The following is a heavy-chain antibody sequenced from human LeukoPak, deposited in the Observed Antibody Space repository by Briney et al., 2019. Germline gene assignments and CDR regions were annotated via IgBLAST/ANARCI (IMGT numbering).Heavy chain of an antibody. D-gene: IGHD6-19*01. CDR2: IYYSGST. Sequence: SETLSLTCAVYGGSFSGYYWSWIRQPPGKGLEWIGSIYYSGSTYYNPSLKSRVTISVDTSKNQFSLKLSSVTAADTAVYYCARAYEGSGWYVGVGHWGQGTLVTVSS. CDR1: GGSFSGYY. V-gene: IGHV4-34*01. CDR3: ARAYEGSGWYVGVGH. J-gene: IGHJ4*02.